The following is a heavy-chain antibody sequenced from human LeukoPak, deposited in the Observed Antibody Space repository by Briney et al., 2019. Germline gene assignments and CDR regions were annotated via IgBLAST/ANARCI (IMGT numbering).Heavy chain of an antibody. Sequence: PSETLSLTCTVSGGSINNYYWSWIRQPPGKGLEWIGYIYYRGNTNYNPSLKSRVTISVDTSKNQFSLNLSSVTAADTAVYYCARDPYGDYVGWFDPWGQGTLVTVSS. D-gene: IGHD4-17*01. CDR1: GGSINNYY. J-gene: IGHJ5*02. V-gene: IGHV4-59*01. CDR3: ARDPYGDYVGWFDP. CDR2: IYYRGNT.